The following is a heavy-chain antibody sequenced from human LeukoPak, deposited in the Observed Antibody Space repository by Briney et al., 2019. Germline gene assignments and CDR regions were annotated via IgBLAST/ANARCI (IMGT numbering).Heavy chain of an antibody. J-gene: IGHJ3*01. CDR3: AKALTVHYDSSGYSSGSSGYYGNDAFDF. CDR1: GFTFDDYA. D-gene: IGHD3-22*01. Sequence: GGSLRLSCAASGFTFDDYAMHWLRQRPGKGLEWVSSINWNSDSVGYADSVKGRFTISRDNAKKTLYLQMNSLRVEDTALYYCAKALTVHYDSSGYSSGSSGYYGNDAFDFWGQGTMVSVS. V-gene: IGHV3-9*01. CDR2: INWNSDSV.